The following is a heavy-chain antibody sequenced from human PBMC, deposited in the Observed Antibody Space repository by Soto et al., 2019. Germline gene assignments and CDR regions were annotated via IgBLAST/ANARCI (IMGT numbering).Heavy chain of an antibody. CDR1: GFTFSSYS. CDR3: ARDTLGSSEDYYYYGMDV. CDR2: ISSSSSYI. J-gene: IGHJ6*02. D-gene: IGHD3-10*01. V-gene: IGHV3-21*01. Sequence: GSLSLSCAASGFTFSSYSMNWVRQAPGKGLEWVSSISSSSSYIYYADSVKGRFTISRDNAKNSLYLQMNSLRAEDTAVYYCARDTLGSSEDYYYYGMDVWGQGTTVTVSS.